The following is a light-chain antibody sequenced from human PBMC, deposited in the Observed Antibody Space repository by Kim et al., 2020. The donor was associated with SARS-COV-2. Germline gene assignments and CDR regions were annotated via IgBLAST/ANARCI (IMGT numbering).Light chain of an antibody. CDR1: QSVSSN. V-gene: IGKV3-15*01. CDR3: QQYNNWPLT. J-gene: IGKJ3*01. Sequence: VAPGERATLSCRASQSVSSNLAWYQQKPGQAPRLLIYGASTRATGIPARFSGSGSGTEFTLTISSLQSEDFAVYYCQQYNNWPLTFGPGTKVDIK. CDR2: GAS.